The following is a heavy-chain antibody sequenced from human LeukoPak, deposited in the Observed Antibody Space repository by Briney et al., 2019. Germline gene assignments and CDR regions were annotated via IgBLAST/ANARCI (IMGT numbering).Heavy chain of an antibody. D-gene: IGHD3-16*01. J-gene: IGHJ4*02. Sequence: GGSLRLSCAASGFTFSNHGMNWVRHAPGKGLEWLSGVSPPGGGTYYADSVKGRFTISRDDSKNTLSLQMNSLRVEDTAVYYCARDLAWGAFDYWGQGTLVTVSS. CDR3: ARDLAWGAFDY. CDR2: VSPPGGGT. V-gene: IGHV3-23*01. CDR1: GFTFSNHG.